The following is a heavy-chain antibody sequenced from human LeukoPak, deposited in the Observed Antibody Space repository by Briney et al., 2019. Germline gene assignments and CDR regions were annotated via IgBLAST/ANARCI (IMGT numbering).Heavy chain of an antibody. J-gene: IGHJ4*02. CDR1: GFTVNSNY. CDR3: AKQLGYCSDGSCYFPY. CDR2: ISNNGGYT. V-gene: IGHV3-23*01. Sequence: GGSLRLSCAASGFTVNSNYMSWVRQAPGKGLEWVSAISNNGGYTYYADSVQGRFTISRDNSKSTLCLQMNSLRAEDTAVYYCAKQLGYCSDGSCYFPYWGQGTLVTVSS. D-gene: IGHD2-15*01.